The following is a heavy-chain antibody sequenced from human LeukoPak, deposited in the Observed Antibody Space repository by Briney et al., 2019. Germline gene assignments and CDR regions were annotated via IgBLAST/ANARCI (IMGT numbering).Heavy chain of an antibody. CDR1: GGSITNYY. J-gene: IGHJ4*02. D-gene: IGHD3-3*01. CDR2: IYYTGGT. Sequence: SETLSLTCTVSGGSITNYYWAWIRQPPGKGLEWIGNIYYTGGTKYNPSLRSRVTISVDPSKNQFSLKLSSVTAADTAVYYCARLIPGTTIFAPGGTFDYWGQETLVTVSS. CDR3: ARLIPGTTIFAPGGTFDY. V-gene: IGHV4-59*08.